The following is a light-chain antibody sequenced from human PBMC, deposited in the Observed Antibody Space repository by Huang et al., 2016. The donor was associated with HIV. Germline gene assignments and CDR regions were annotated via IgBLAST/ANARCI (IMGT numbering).Light chain of an antibody. V-gene: IGKV1-13*02. CDR1: QVISSA. CDR3: QKYDSYPWT. Sequence: THLTQSPSSLSAHVGDRVVLTCRAGQVISSALAWFQQKPGKPPRRLIHGASALETGVPGRFSGSGSGTEYTLTISSLQPDDFATYFCQKYDSYPWTFGQGTKVEIK. CDR2: GAS. J-gene: IGKJ1*01.